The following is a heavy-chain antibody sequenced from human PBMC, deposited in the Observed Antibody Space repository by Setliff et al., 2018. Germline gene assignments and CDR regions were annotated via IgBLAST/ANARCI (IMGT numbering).Heavy chain of an antibody. CDR2: INAGNGDT. D-gene: IGHD4-4*01. CDR3: ARGRPTANPYYYYYMDV. Sequence: ASVKVSCKASGYTFTNYAIHWVRQAPGQRLEWMGWINAGNGDTKYSQDFQGRVTITRDTSASTAYMDLSSLRSDDMAVHYCARGRPTANPYYYYYMDVWGKGTTVTVSS. V-gene: IGHV1-3*03. J-gene: IGHJ6*03. CDR1: GYTFTNYA.